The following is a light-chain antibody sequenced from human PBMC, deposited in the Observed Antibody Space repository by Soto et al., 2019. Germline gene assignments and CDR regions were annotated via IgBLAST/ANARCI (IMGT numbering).Light chain of an antibody. CDR2: EVS. Sequence: SVLTQPASVSGSPGQSITISCTGSSSDVGGYNYVSWFQQHPGKAPKLMIYEVSNRPSGVSNRFSGSKSGNAASLTISGLQAEDEADYYCSSYTSSSTLVFGGGTKVTV. V-gene: IGLV2-14*01. CDR3: SSYTSSSTLV. CDR1: SSDVGGYNY. J-gene: IGLJ2*01.